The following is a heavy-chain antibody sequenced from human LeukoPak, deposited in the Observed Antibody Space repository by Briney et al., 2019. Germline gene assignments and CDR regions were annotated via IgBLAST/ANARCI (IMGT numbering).Heavy chain of an antibody. CDR3: ATLLDSDGYYVDY. V-gene: IGHV4-59*01. J-gene: IGHJ4*02. CDR2: IYYSGST. CDR1: GGSISSYY. Sequence: SETLSLTCTVSGGSISSYYWNWIRQPPGKGLEWIGYIYYSGSTSYSPSFRSRVTMSVDTSKNQFSLKLTSVTAADTAVYYCATLLDSDGYYVDYWGRGTLVTVSS. D-gene: IGHD3-22*01.